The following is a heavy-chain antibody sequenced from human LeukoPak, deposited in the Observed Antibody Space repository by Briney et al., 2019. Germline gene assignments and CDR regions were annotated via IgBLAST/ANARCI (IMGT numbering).Heavy chain of an antibody. Sequence: PGGSLRLSCAASGFTVSSNYMSWVRQAPGKGLEWVSVIYSGGSTYYADSVKGRFTISRDNSKNTLYLQMNSLRAEDTAVYYCARTLRYFDWLLKRGRTRFDPWGQGTLVTVSS. CDR1: GFTVSSNY. V-gene: IGHV3-66*01. CDR2: IYSGGST. D-gene: IGHD3-9*01. CDR3: ARTLRYFDWLLKRGRTRFDP. J-gene: IGHJ5*02.